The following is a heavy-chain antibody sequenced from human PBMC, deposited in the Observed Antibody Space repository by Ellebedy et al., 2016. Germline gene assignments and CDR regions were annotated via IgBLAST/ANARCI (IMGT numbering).Heavy chain of an antibody. D-gene: IGHD3-10*01. J-gene: IGHJ4*02. CDR3: ARDIVIRSGSHFDY. Sequence: GESLKISXAASGFTFSSYWMSWVRQAPGKGLEWVANIKQDGSEKYYVDSVKGRFTISRDNAKNSLYLQMNSLRAEDTAVYYCARDIVIRSGSHFDYWGQGTLVTVSS. V-gene: IGHV3-7*04. CDR2: IKQDGSEK. CDR1: GFTFSSYW.